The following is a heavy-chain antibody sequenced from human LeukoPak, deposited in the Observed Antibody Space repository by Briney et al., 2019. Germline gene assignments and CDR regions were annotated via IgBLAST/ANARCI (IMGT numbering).Heavy chain of an antibody. CDR3: ARDRGDYYDSSGYLNWFDP. D-gene: IGHD3-22*01. Sequence: ASVKVSCKASGYTFTSYDINWVRQATGQGLEWMGWISAYNGNTNYAQKLQGRVTMTTDTSTSTAYMELRSLRSDDTAVYYCARDRGDYYDSSGYLNWFDPWGQGTLVTVSS. V-gene: IGHV1-18*01. CDR2: ISAYNGNT. CDR1: GYTFTSYD. J-gene: IGHJ5*02.